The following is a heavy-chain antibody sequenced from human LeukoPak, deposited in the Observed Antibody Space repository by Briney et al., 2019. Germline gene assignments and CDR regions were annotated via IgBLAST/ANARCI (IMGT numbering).Heavy chain of an antibody. CDR1: GFTVSSNY. V-gene: IGHV3-66*01. J-gene: IGHJ2*01. CDR2: IYSGGNT. D-gene: IGHD5-12*01. Sequence: GGSLRLSCAASGFTVSSNYMSRVRQAPGKGLEWVSDIYSGGNTSYAESVKGRFTISRDKAKDTLYLQMNSLRAEDTAVYYCARDTRGYISLLPWYFDLWGRGTLVTVSS. CDR3: ARDTRGYISLLPWYFDL.